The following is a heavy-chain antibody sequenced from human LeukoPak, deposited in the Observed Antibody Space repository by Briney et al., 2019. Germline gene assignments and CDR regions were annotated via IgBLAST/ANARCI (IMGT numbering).Heavy chain of an antibody. Sequence: GGSLRLSCAASGFSISGYWMTWVRQAPGKGPEWVGNIQHDGKVKNYVDSVRGRFTISRDNAKNSVYLQMNSLRAEDTAAYYCAKVRGKPTNWGQGTLVTVSS. J-gene: IGHJ4*02. CDR3: AKVRGKPTN. V-gene: IGHV3-7*03. CDR2: IQHDGKVK. CDR1: GFSISGYW. D-gene: IGHD5-12*01.